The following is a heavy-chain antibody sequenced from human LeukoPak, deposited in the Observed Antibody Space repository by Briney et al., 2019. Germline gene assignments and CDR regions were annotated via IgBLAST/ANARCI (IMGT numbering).Heavy chain of an antibody. CDR3: ARAAGTQKNYYYYYMDV. V-gene: IGHV3-48*01. CDR1: GFTFSSYS. Sequence: PGGSLRLSCAASGFTFSSYSMNWVRQAPGKGLEWVSYISSSSSTIYYADSVKGRFAISRDNAKNSLYLQMNSLRAEDTAVYYCARAAGTQKNYYYYYMDVWGKGTTVTVSS. CDR2: ISSSSSTI. J-gene: IGHJ6*03.